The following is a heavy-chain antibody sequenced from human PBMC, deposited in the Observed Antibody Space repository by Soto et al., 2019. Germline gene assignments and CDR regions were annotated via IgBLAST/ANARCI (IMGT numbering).Heavy chain of an antibody. CDR2: IYYSGST. CDR3: ARVSHYYDSSGYLRYYFDY. J-gene: IGHJ4*02. CDR1: GGSISSYY. V-gene: IGHV4-59*01. Sequence: PSETLSLTCTVSGGSISSYYWSWIRQPPGKGLEWIGYIYYSGSTNYNPSLKSRVTISVDTSKNQFSLKLSSVTAADTAVYYCARVSHYYDSSGYLRYYFDYWGQGTLVTVSS. D-gene: IGHD3-22*01.